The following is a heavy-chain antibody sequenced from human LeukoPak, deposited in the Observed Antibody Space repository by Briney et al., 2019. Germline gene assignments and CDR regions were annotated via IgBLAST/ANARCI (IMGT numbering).Heavy chain of an antibody. CDR2: INPANGYT. Sequence: ASVKVSCKASGYAFSAYYMHWVRQAPGQGLEWLGWINPANGYTKYSQQIQGRVTITRVTSASTAYMELSSLRSDDKAVYYCAIRDGHTDHWGQGTLVTVSS. CDR3: AIRDGHTDH. J-gene: IGHJ4*02. CDR1: GYAFSAYY. V-gene: IGHV1/OR15-3*02. D-gene: IGHD5-24*01.